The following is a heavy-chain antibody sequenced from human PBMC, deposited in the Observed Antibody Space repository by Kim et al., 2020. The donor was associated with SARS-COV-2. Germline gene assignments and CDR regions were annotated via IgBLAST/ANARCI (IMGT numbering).Heavy chain of an antibody. CDR1: GYTFTSYA. CDR3: ARDQRVVVMSPTFDY. J-gene: IGHJ4*02. D-gene: IGHD3-22*01. Sequence: ASVKVSCKASGYTFTSYAMHWVRQAPGQRLEWMGWINAGNGNTKYSQKFQGRVTITRDTSASTAYMELSSLRSEDTAVYYCARDQRVVVMSPTFDYWGQGTLVTVSS. CDR2: INAGNGNT. V-gene: IGHV1-3*01.